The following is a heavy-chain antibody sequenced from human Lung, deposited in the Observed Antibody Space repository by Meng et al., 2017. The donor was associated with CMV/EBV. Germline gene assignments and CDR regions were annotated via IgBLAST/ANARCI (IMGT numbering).Heavy chain of an antibody. Sequence: SGFTSRSYWMHWVRQAPGKGLEWVTRITSDGAKRESKTEYADSVKGRFTISRDNAENTVFLQMNSLRVEDTALYYCVRSTPAGTDYWDWGPGTLVTVSS. CDR1: GFTSRSYW. CDR3: VRSTPAGTDYWD. CDR2: ITSDGAKRESKT. V-gene: IGHV3-74*03. J-gene: IGHJ1*01. D-gene: IGHD4-11*01.